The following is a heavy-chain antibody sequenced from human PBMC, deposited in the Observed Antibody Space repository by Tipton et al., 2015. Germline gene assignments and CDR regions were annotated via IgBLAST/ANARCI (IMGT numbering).Heavy chain of an antibody. CDR1: GGSISSEY. D-gene: IGHD1-26*01. J-gene: IGHJ5*02. V-gene: IGHV4-59*01. CDR2: VFYTGST. Sequence: TLSLTCTVSGGSISSEYWTWIRQPPGKGLEWIGYVFYTGSTYYNPSLESRVTISADTFENQFSLKLSAVTAADTAVYYCAKGGLVGVSWNWFDPWGQGTLVTVSS. CDR3: AKGGLVGVSWNWFDP.